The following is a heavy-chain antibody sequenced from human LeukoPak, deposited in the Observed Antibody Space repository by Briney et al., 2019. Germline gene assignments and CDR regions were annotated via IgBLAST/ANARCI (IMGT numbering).Heavy chain of an antibody. D-gene: IGHD2-2*02. CDR2: IKSDGSST. CDR3: ARDHCSSTSCYTQYYYMDV. V-gene: IGHV3-74*01. J-gene: IGHJ6*03. CDR1: GFTFSSYG. Sequence: GGSLRLSCAASGFTFSSYGMHWVRQAPGKGLVWVSRIKSDGSSTSYADSVKGRFTISRDNAKNTLSLQVNSLRAEDTAVYYCARDHCSSTSCYTQYYYMDVWGKGTTVTVSS.